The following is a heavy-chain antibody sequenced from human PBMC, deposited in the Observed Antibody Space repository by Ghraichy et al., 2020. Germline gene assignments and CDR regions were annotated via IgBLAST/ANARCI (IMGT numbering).Heavy chain of an antibody. Sequence: GGSLRLSCAASGVTVSSNYMSWVRQAPGKGLEWVSVIYSGGSTYYAESVKGRFTISRDNSKNTLYLQMNSLRAEETAVYYCARESLAVAEFDYWGQGTLVTVSS. D-gene: IGHD6-19*01. J-gene: IGHJ4*02. CDR3: ARESLAVAEFDY. V-gene: IGHV3-53*01. CDR2: IYSGGST. CDR1: GVTVSSNY.